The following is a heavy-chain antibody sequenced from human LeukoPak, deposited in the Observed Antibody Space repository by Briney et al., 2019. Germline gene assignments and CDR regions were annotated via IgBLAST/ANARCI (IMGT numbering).Heavy chain of an antibody. Sequence: GESLKISCKGSGYSFTSYWIGWVRQMPGKGLEWMVIIYPVDSDTRYSPSFQGQVTISADKSISTADLQWSSLKASDTAMYYCARHVGRIGMETYYYMDVWGKGTTVTVSS. J-gene: IGHJ6*03. CDR2: IYPVDSDT. V-gene: IGHV5-51*01. CDR1: GYSFTSYW. D-gene: IGHD1-26*01. CDR3: ARHVGRIGMETYYYMDV.